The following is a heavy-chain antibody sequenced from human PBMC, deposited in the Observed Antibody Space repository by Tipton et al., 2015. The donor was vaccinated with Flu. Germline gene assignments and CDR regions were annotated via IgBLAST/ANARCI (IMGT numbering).Heavy chain of an antibody. J-gene: IGHJ1*01. CDR3: ARYGTYDGSRYFQH. CDR2: IYSGGST. V-gene: IGHV3-53*01. D-gene: IGHD1-26*01. CDR1: GFNVSSNY. Sequence: GSLRLSCAASGFNVSSNYMSWVRQAPGKGLEWVSVIYSGGSTYYADSVKGRFTISRDNSKNTLYLQMNSLRAEDTAVYYCARYGTYDGSRYFQHWGQGTLVTVSS.